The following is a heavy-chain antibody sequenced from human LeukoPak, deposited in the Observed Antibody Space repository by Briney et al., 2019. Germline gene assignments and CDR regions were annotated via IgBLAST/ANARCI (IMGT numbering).Heavy chain of an antibody. CDR2: IYYSGST. D-gene: IGHD3-10*01. J-gene: IGHJ5*02. CDR1: GGSISSGGYY. CDR3: ARVAFYGSGSYYNQPLRFDP. V-gene: IGHV4-31*03. Sequence: SETLSLTCTVSGGSISSGGYYWSWIRQHPGKGLEWIGYIYYSGSTYYNPSLKSRVTISVDTSKNQFSLKLSSVTAADTAVYYCARVAFYGSGSYYNQPLRFDPWGQGTLVTVSS.